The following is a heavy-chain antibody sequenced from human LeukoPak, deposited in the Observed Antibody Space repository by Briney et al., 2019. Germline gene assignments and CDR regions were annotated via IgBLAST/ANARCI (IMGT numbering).Heavy chain of an antibody. V-gene: IGHV3-48*01. D-gene: IGHD2-2*01. CDR1: GFTFSSYS. Sequence: GGSLRLSCAVSGFTFSSYSMNWVRQPPGKGLEWVSYINNSSSTIYYADSVKGRFTISRDNAKNSMYLQMNSLRAEDTAVYYCARAMWGYCSSTSCSCDYWGQGTLVTVSS. CDR2: INNSSSTI. J-gene: IGHJ4*02. CDR3: ARAMWGYCSSTSCSCDY.